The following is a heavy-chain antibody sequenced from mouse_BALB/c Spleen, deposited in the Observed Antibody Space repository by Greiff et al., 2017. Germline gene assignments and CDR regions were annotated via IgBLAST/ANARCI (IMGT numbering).Heavy chain of an antibody. V-gene: IGHV3-2*02. CDR1: GYSITSDYA. CDR3: ARGHYGSSYGY. J-gene: IGHJ2*01. CDR2: ISYSGST. D-gene: IGHD1-1*01. Sequence: EVQLQESGPGLVKPSQSLSLTCTVTGYSITSDYAWNWIRQFPGNKLEWMGYISYSGSTSYNPSLKSRISITRDTSKNQFFLQLNSVTTEDTATYYCARGHYGSSYGYWGQGTTLTVSS.